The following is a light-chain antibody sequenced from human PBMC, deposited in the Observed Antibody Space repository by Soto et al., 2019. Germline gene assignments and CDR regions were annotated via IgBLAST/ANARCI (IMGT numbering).Light chain of an antibody. CDR1: QSVRSDY. CDR3: QQYGTSPWT. V-gene: IGKV3-20*01. J-gene: IGKJ1*01. CDR2: IAS. Sequence: EIVLTQTPGTLSLSPGERATLSCRASQSVRSDYLAWYQQKPGQSPRLLIYIASNRAPGIPDRFSGSGSGTDFTLTISRREPEDFAVYYCQQYGTSPWTFGQGSKVEIK.